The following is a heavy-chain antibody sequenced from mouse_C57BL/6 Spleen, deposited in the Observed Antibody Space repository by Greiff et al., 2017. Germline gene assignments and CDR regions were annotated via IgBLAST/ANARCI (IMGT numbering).Heavy chain of an antibody. CDR2: IYPGSGST. J-gene: IGHJ1*03. D-gene: IGHD1-1*01. Sequence: QVQLQQSGAELVKPGASVKMSCKASGYTFTSYWITWVKQRPGQGLEWIGDIYPGSGSTNYNEKFKSKATLTVDTSSSTAYMQLSSLTSEDSAVYYCARRGYGRVYFDVWGTGTTVTVSS. V-gene: IGHV1-55*01. CDR1: GYTFTSYW. CDR3: ARRGYGRVYFDV.